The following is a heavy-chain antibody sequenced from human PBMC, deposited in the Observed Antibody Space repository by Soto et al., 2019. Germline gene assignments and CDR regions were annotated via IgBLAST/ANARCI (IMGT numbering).Heavy chain of an antibody. CDR3: AKDVHYEIVIGIEDFHH. V-gene: IGHV3-23*01. CDR1: GFTFSSYA. D-gene: IGHD3-9*01. J-gene: IGHJ1*01. CDR2: ISGSARST. Sequence: EVQLLESGGGLVQPGGSLRLSCAASGFTFSSYAMSWVRRAPGKGLEWVSAISGSARSTKYADSVKGRFTISRDNSKNTLFLKMSRLRAEDTAVYYCAKDVHYEIVIGIEDFHHWAQGTLVTVSS.